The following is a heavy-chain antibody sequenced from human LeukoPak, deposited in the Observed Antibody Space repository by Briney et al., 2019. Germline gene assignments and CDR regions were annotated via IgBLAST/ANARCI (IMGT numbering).Heavy chain of an antibody. Sequence: ASVKVSCKASGYIFTNYGVNWVRQAPGQGLEWIGWINTETGNPTYAQGFTGRFVFSLDTSVSAAYLQISSLQAEDTAVYYCARKVRGVYGVDAWGQGTTVTVSS. J-gene: IGHJ6*02. CDR1: GYIFTNYG. CDR2: INTETGNP. D-gene: IGHD3-10*01. CDR3: ARKVRGVYGVDA. V-gene: IGHV7-4-1*02.